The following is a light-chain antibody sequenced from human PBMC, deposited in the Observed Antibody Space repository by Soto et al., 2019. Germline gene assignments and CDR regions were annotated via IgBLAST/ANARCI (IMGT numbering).Light chain of an antibody. CDR2: SAS. J-gene: IGKJ4*01. Sequence: DIQMTQSPSSLSASVGDRVTITCRASQSISFYLNWYQQKPGKAPKLLIYSASSLQSGVPSRFSGSESGTDFTPTISSLQPEDFATYYCQQSHNTPLTFGDGPKGEIK. V-gene: IGKV1-39*01. CDR3: QQSHNTPLT. CDR1: QSISFY.